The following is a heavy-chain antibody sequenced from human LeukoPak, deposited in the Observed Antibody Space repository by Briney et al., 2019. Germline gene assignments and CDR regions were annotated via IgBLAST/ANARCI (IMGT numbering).Heavy chain of an antibody. CDR1: GFTFSDYY. Sequence: GALRLSRAASGFTFSDYYMSWIRQPPGKGLEWIGRIYYSGSTYYGPSLKSRVTISVDTSKNQFSLKLTSVTAADTAVYYCARRYNRNYAYGYWGQGTLVTVSS. D-gene: IGHD1-7*01. J-gene: IGHJ4*02. CDR3: ARRYNRNYAYGY. CDR2: IYYSGST. V-gene: IGHV4-38-2*01.